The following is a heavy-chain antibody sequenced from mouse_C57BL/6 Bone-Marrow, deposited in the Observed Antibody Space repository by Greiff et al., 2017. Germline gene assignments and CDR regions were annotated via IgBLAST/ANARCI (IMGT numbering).Heavy chain of an antibody. CDR2: ISNGGGST. Sequence: EVKLVESGGGLVQPGGSLKLSCAASGFTFSDYYMYWVRQTPEKRLEWVAYISNGGGSTYYPGTVKGRFTISRDNAKNTLYLQMGRLKSEDTAMYYCARLLSDYWCQGTTLSVSS. CDR3: ARLLSDY. V-gene: IGHV5-12*01. CDR1: GFTFSDYY. J-gene: IGHJ2*01.